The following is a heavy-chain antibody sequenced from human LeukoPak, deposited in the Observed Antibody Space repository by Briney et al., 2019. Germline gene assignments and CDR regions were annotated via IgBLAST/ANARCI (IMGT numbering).Heavy chain of an antibody. CDR2: ISSGLSYI. CDR1: GFTFSSYW. D-gene: IGHD6-13*01. V-gene: IGHV3-21*01. Sequence: RGSLRLSCAASGFTFSSYWMHWVRQAPGKGLEWVSSISSGLSYIYYADSVKGRFTIFRDNAKNSLYLQMNSLRAEDTAVYYCARDRDSSSWSSRRVGDYFDYWGQGTLVTVSS. CDR3: ARDRDSSSWSSRRVGDYFDY. J-gene: IGHJ4*02.